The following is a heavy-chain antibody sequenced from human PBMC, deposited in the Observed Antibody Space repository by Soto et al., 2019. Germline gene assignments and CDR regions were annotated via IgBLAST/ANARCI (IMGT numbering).Heavy chain of an antibody. CDR3: ARGHYSSDYFDY. Sequence: ASVKVSCKASGYTFTSYYMHWVRQAPGQGLEWMGWINPNSGGTNYAQKFQGWVTMTRDTSISTAYMELSRLRSDDTAVYYCARGHYSSDYFDYWGQGTLVTVSS. CDR2: INPNSGGT. D-gene: IGHD6-19*01. J-gene: IGHJ4*02. CDR1: GYTFTSYY. V-gene: IGHV1-2*04.